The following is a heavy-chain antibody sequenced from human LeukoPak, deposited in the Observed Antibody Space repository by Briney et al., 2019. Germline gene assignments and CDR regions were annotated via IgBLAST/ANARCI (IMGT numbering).Heavy chain of an antibody. Sequence: PGGSLRLSCAASRFTFSSYAMSWVRQAPGKGLEWVSAISGSGGSTYYADSVKGRFTISRDNSKNTLYLQMNSLRAEDTAVYYCAKNDILTADGGIFDYWGQGTLVTVSS. D-gene: IGHD3-9*01. CDR2: ISGSGGST. CDR3: AKNDILTADGGIFDY. J-gene: IGHJ4*02. CDR1: RFTFSSYA. V-gene: IGHV3-23*01.